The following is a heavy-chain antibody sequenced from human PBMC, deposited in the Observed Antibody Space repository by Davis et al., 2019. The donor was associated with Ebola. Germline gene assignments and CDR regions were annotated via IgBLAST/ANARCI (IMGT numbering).Heavy chain of an antibody. CDR1: GGSISSSY. CDR3: AGSEGKTGYYLRYYFHY. J-gene: IGHJ4*02. Sequence: SETLSLTCTVSGGSISSSYWSWIRQPPGKGLEWIGYIYNSESSNYNPSLKSRFTISVDTSKNHLSLKLSSVTAADTAVYYCAGSEGKTGYYLRYYFHYWGQGTLVTVSS. V-gene: IGHV4-59*01. D-gene: IGHD3-9*01. CDR2: IYNSESS.